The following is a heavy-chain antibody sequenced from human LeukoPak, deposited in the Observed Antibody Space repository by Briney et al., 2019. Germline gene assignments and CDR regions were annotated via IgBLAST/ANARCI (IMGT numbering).Heavy chain of an antibody. J-gene: IGHJ6*02. CDR3: AIATEDYYYYYGMDV. CDR1: GYTFTSYD. Sequence: ASVKVSCKASGYTFTSYDSKWVRQATGQGLEWMGWMNPNSGNTGYAQKFQGRVTMTRITSISTAYMEHSSLSSEDTAVYYCAIATEDYYYYYGMDVWGQGTTVTVSS. CDR2: MNPNSGNT. V-gene: IGHV1-8*01. D-gene: IGHD1-14*01.